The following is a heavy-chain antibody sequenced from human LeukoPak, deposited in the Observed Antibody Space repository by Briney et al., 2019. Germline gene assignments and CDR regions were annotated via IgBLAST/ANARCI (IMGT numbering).Heavy chain of an antibody. CDR2: IYSGEKT. Sequence: GGSLRLSCAASGFNVSSNYMSWVRQAPGKGLEWVSVIYSGEKTQYADSVKGRFTISRHNSKNTLYLQMNSLRAEDTAVYYCAKDGDIVVVTAIGSLFDYWGQGTLVTVSS. D-gene: IGHD2-21*02. J-gene: IGHJ4*02. CDR3: AKDGDIVVVTAIGSLFDY. V-gene: IGHV3-53*01. CDR1: GFNVSSNY.